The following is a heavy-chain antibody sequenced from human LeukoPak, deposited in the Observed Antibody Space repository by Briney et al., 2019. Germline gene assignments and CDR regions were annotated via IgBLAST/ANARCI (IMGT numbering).Heavy chain of an antibody. J-gene: IGHJ4*02. V-gene: IGHV5-51*01. CDR3: ARQYCSGGSCYYFDY. CDR2: IYPGDSDT. CDR1: GYSFTSYW. D-gene: IGHD2-15*01. Sequence: GESLKISCKGSGYSFTSYWIGWVRQMPGKGPEWMGIIYPGDSDTRYSPSFQGQVTISADKSISTAYLQWSSLKASDTAMYYCARQYCSGGSCYYFDYWGQGTLVTVSS.